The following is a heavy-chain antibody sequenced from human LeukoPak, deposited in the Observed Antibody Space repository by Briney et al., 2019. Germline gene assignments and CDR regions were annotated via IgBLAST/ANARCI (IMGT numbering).Heavy chain of an antibody. CDR1: GFTFSSYA. V-gene: IGHV3-23*01. D-gene: IGHD6-19*01. J-gene: IGHJ4*02. Sequence: PGGSLRLSCAASGFTFSSYATSWVRQAPGKGLEWVSAISGSGGSTYYADSVKGRFTISRDNSKNTLYLQMNSLRAEDTAVYYCAKGLYASGWSDFDYWGQGTLVTVSS. CDR3: AKGLYASGWSDFDY. CDR2: ISGSGGST.